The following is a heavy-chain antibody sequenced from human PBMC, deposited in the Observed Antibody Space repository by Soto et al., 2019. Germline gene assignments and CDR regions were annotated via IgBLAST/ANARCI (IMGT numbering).Heavy chain of an antibody. CDR1: GASIGRGGYY. CDR3: ARDQGGDLDY. D-gene: IGHD2-21*01. J-gene: IGHJ4*02. Sequence: SETLSLTCTVSGASIGRGGYYWTWIRQHPGKALEWMGHIHFSGETNYNPSLMGRLTMSIDTSTNQFSLNLAAVTAADTAMYYCARDQGGDLDYWGQGTLVTVS. CDR2: IHFSGET. V-gene: IGHV4-31*03.